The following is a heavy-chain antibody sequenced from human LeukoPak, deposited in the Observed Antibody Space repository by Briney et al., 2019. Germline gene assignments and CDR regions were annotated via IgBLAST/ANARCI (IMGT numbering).Heavy chain of an antibody. D-gene: IGHD6-13*01. CDR2: INPSGGST. Sequence: GASVKVSCKASGYTFTSYYMHWVRQAPGQGLEWMGIINPSGGSTSYAQKFQGRVTMTRDTSTSTVYMELSSLRSEDTAVYYCARAHQSDSWTVPFDYWGQGTLVTVSS. V-gene: IGHV1-46*01. J-gene: IGHJ4*02. CDR3: ARAHQSDSWTVPFDY. CDR1: GYTFTSYY.